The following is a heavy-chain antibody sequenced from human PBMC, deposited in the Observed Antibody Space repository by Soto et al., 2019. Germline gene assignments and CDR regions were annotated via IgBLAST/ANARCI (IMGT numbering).Heavy chain of an antibody. Sequence: LRLSCEASGFNFRNFEMHWVRKAPGRGLEWISYISSSGITTYYADFAEGRFTISRDNGKESLYLHLNSLRADDTAVYYCARYGTRADWWGLGTQVTVSS. CDR3: ARYGTRADW. D-gene: IGHD1-1*01. CDR1: GFNFRNFE. V-gene: IGHV3-48*03. CDR2: ISSSGITT. J-gene: IGHJ4*02.